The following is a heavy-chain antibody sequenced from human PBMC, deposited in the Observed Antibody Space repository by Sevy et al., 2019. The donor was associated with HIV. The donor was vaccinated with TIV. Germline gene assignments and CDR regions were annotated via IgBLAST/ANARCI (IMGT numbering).Heavy chain of an antibody. CDR3: AKDFDCSGGSCWLGAFDI. CDR1: GFTFSNYA. J-gene: IGHJ3*02. CDR2: ISGSGGST. Sequence: GGSLRLSCAASGFTFSNYAMSWVRQAPGKGLEWVSAISGSGGSTYYADSVKGRFTISRDNSKNTLYLQMNSLRAEDTAVYYCAKDFDCSGGSCWLGAFDIWGQGTMVTVSS. V-gene: IGHV3-23*01. D-gene: IGHD2-15*01.